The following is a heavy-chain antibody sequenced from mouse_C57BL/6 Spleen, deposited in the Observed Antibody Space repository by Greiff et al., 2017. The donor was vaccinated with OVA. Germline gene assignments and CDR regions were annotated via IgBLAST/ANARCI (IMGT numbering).Heavy chain of an antibody. CDR1: GFNIKDDY. CDR3: TPYDYDLAWFAY. V-gene: IGHV14-4*01. J-gene: IGHJ3*01. D-gene: IGHD2-4*01. Sequence: EVQLQQSGAELVRPGASVKLSCTASGFNIKDDYMHWVKQRPEQGLEWIGWIDPENGDTEYASKFQGKATITADTSSNTAYLQLSSLTSEDTAVYYCTPYDYDLAWFAYWGQGTLVTVSA. CDR2: IDPENGDT.